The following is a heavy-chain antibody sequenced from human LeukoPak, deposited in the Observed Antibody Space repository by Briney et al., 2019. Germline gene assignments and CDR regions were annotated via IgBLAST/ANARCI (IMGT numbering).Heavy chain of an antibody. J-gene: IGHJ6*03. CDR3: ARVRGYCSSTSCYNYYYYYMDV. Sequence: GGALSLSCAASGFTFSSHSMNGVRQAPGKGLEGVSSISSSSSYIYYADSVKGRFTISRDNAKNSLYLQMNSLKTEDTAVYYCARVRGYCSSTSCYNYYYYYMDVWGKGTTVTVSS. D-gene: IGHD2-2*01. V-gene: IGHV3-21*04. CDR2: ISSSSSYI. CDR1: GFTFSSHS.